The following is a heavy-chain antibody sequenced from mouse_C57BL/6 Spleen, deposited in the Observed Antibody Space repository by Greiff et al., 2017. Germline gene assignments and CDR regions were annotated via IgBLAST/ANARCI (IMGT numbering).Heavy chain of an antibody. V-gene: IGHV1-81*01. J-gene: IGHJ3*01. CDR1: GYTFTSYG. Sequence: VKLKESGAELARPGASVKLSCKASGYTFTSYGISWVKQRTGQGLEWIGEIYPRSGNTYYNEKFKGKATLTADKSSSTAYMELRSLTSEDSAVYFCAREEAWFAYWGQGTLVTVSA. CDR2: IYPRSGNT. CDR3: AREEAWFAY.